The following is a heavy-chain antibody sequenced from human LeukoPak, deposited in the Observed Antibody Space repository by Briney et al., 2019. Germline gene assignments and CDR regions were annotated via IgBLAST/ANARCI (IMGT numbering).Heavy chain of an antibody. CDR2: IYHSGST. CDR1: GNSISSGYY. J-gene: IGHJ4*02. Sequence: PSETLSLTCTVSGNSISSGYYWGWIRQPPGKGLEWIGSIYHSGSTNYNPSLKSRVTISVDKSKNQFSLKLSSVTAADTAVYYCARVRSGWPGGPPGYFDYWGQGTLVTVSS. V-gene: IGHV4-38-2*02. CDR3: ARVRSGWPGGPPGYFDY. D-gene: IGHD6-19*01.